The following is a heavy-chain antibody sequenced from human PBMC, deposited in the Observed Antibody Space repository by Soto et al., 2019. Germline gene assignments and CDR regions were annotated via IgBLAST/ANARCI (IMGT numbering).Heavy chain of an antibody. CDR3: ARGDATKIVVTTYYAMDV. D-gene: IGHD3-22*01. V-gene: IGHV1-69*12. CDR2: IIPVFGTP. J-gene: IGHJ6*02. CDR1: GGSLSNYG. Sequence: QVQLVQPGAEVKKPGSSVKVSCKASGGSLSNYGISWVRQAPGQGLEWMGAIIPVFGTPNYAQKFQDRVTXXAXXSTTTVYMEVRSLTSEDTAVYYCARGDATKIVVTTYYAMDVWGQGTTVTVSS.